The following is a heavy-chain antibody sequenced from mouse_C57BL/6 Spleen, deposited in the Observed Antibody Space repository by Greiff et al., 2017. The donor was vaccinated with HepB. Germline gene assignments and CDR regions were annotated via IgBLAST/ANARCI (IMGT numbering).Heavy chain of an antibody. CDR1: GYTFTSYG. J-gene: IGHJ1*03. D-gene: IGHD1-1*01. CDR2: IYPRSGNT. CDR3: ASIAMGTTVVATDWYFDV. V-gene: IGHV1-81*01. Sequence: VQLVESGAELARPGASVKLSCKASGYTFTSYGISWVKQRTGQGLEWIGEIYPRSGNTYYNEKFKGKATLTADKSSSTAYMELRSLTSEDSAVYFCASIAMGTTVVATDWYFDVWGTGTTVTVSS.